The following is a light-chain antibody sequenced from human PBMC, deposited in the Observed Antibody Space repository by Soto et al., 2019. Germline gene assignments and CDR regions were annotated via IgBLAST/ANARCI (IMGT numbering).Light chain of an antibody. CDR3: QQYNYWPLT. V-gene: IGKV3-15*01. CDR1: QSVSIY. J-gene: IGKJ4*01. Sequence: EIVMTQSPASLSVSPGERVTVSCRASQSVSIYLAWYQQRPGQAPRPLIYGASTRATGIPARFSASGSGTEVTLTINSLQSEDFAVYYCQQYNYWPLTFGGGTRVEI. CDR2: GAS.